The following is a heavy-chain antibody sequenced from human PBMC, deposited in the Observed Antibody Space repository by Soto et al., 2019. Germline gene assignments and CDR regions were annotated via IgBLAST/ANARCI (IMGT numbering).Heavy chain of an antibody. J-gene: IGHJ4*02. D-gene: IGHD6-6*01. CDR1: GFTFSSYG. Sequence: ESGGGVVQPGRSLRLSCAASGFTFSSYGMHWVRQAPGKGLEWVAVIWYDGSNKYYADSVKGRFTISRDNSKNTLYLQMNGRSAEDTAVYYCARDCFEYSSSPGFDYWGQGTLVTVSS. CDR2: IWYDGSNK. CDR3: ARDCFEYSSSPGFDY. V-gene: IGHV3-33*01.